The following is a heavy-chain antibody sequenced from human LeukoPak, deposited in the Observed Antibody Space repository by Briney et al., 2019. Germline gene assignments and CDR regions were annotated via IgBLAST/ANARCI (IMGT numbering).Heavy chain of an antibody. J-gene: IGHJ5*02. D-gene: IGHD5-18*01. CDR3: AVWVDTAMVHNWFDP. Sequence: GGSLRLSCAASGFTFSIYSMNWVRQAPGKGLEWVSSITSSSSYIYYADSVKGRFTISRDNAMNSLYLQMNSLRAEDTAVYYCAVWVDTAMVHNWFDPWGRGTLVTVSS. CDR1: GFTFSIYS. V-gene: IGHV3-21*01. CDR2: ITSSSSYI.